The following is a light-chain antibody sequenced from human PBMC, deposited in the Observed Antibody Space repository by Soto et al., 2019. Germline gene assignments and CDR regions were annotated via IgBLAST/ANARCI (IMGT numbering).Light chain of an antibody. CDR3: QQYGSSPQT. CDR1: QSVSSY. J-gene: IGKJ1*01. V-gene: IGKV3-20*01. Sequence: PGEGATVSCRASQSVSSYLAWYQQKPGQAPRLLIFDASSRATGIPDRFSGSGSGTDFTLTISRLEPEDFAVYYCQQYGSSPQTFGQGTKVDIK. CDR2: DAS.